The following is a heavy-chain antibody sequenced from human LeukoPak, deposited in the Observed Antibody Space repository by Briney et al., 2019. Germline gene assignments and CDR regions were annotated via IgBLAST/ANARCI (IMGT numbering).Heavy chain of an antibody. D-gene: IGHD5-24*01. Sequence: ASVKVSCKASGGTFSSYAISWVRQAPGQGLEWMGGISPIFGTANYAQKFQGRVTITTDESTSTAYMELSSLRSEDTAVYYCASSDRDGYNFPPAYFDYRGQGTLVTVSS. CDR1: GGTFSSYA. J-gene: IGHJ4*02. CDR3: ASSDRDGYNFPPAYFDY. CDR2: ISPIFGTA. V-gene: IGHV1-69*05.